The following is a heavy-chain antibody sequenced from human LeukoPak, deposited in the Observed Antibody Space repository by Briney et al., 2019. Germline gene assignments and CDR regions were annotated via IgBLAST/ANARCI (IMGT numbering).Heavy chain of an antibody. V-gene: IGHV1-69*13. J-gene: IGHJ3*02. D-gene: IGHD6-13*01. Sequence: ASVKVSCKASGGTFSSYAISWVRQAPGQGLEWVGGIIPIFGTANYAQKFQGRVTITADESTSTAYMELSSLRSEDTAVYYCARGDSSWNDAFDIWGQGTMVTVSS. CDR2: IIPIFGTA. CDR1: GGTFSSYA. CDR3: ARGDSSWNDAFDI.